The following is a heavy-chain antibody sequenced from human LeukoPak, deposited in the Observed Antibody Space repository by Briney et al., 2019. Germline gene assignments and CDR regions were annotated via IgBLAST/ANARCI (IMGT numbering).Heavy chain of an antibody. V-gene: IGHV4-39*01. CDR2: IYYSGST. CDR1: GGSISSSSYY. J-gene: IGHJ4*02. CDR3: ARRRRIGRYSYGCLDY. D-gene: IGHD5-18*01. Sequence: SETLSLTCTVSGGSISSSSYYWGWICQPPGKGLEWIASIYYSGSTYYNPSLKSRVTISVDTSKNQFSLKLSSVTAADTAVYYCARRRRIGRYSYGCLDYWGQGTLVTVSS.